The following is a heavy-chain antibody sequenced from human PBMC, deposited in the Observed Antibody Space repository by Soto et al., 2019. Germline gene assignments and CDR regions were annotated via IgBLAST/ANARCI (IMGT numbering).Heavy chain of an antibody. V-gene: IGHV1-24*01. CDR3: ATDYDILTENAFDI. Sequence: QVQLVQSGAEVKKPGASVKVSCKVSGYTLTELSMHWVRQAPGKGLEWIGGFDPEEGETIYAQKSQGRVTMTEDTXIDTAYMELSSLRSEATAVYYCATDYDILTENAFDIWGQGTMVTGSS. CDR2: FDPEEGET. D-gene: IGHD3-9*01. CDR1: GYTLTELS. J-gene: IGHJ3*02.